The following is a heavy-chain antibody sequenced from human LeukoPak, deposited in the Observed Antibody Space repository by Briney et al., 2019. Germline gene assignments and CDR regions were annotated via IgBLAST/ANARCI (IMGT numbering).Heavy chain of an antibody. D-gene: IGHD2/OR15-2a*01. V-gene: IGHV1-18*01. CDR3: TREYYYNSMTYFPLDH. CDR2: ISAYNGET. Sequence: GASVTVSCKASGYTFTSYGISWVRQAPGQGLEWLGWISAYNGETAYAQKFQGRVTVTTDTSTSTAYMELRSLRSDDTAVYYCTREYYYNSMTYFPLDHWGQGTLVTVSS. CDR1: GYTFTSYG. J-gene: IGHJ4*02.